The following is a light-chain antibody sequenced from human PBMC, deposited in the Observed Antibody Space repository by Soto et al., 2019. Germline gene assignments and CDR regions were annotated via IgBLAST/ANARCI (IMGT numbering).Light chain of an antibody. V-gene: IGLV2-14*01. CDR1: SSDVGGYKY. CDR3: SSYRCVDLDV. Sequence: QSALTQPASVSGSPGQSITISCPGTSSDVGGYKYVSWYQQHPGKAPKLLIYEVSTRPSGLSTRFSASKSDTTASLTISGLRAEDGADYYCSSYRCVDLDVFGTGTKVTVL. J-gene: IGLJ1*01. CDR2: EVS.